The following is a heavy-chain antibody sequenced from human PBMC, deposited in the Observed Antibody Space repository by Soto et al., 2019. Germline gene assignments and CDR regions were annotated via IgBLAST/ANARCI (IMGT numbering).Heavy chain of an antibody. V-gene: IGHV3-23*01. Sequence: GGSLRLSCAASGFTFSSYAMSWVRQAPGKGLEWVSAISGSGGSTYYADSVKGRFTISRDNSKNTLYLQMNSLRAEDTAIYYCASVDYGAYIPHFDYWGQGTLVTVSS. D-gene: IGHD4-17*01. CDR3: ASVDYGAYIPHFDY. J-gene: IGHJ4*02. CDR1: GFTFSSYA. CDR2: ISGSGGST.